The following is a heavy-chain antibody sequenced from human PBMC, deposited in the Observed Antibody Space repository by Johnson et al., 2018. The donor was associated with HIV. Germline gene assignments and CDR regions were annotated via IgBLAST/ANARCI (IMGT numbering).Heavy chain of an antibody. Sequence: QVQLVESGGGVVQPGGSLRLSCAASGFTFSSYGMHWVRQAPGKGLEWVAFIRYDGSNKYYADSVKGRFTISRDNSKNTLFLQMNSLRADDTGVYYCAKDKFMFLDNPVDAFDVWGQGTMVTFSS. J-gene: IGHJ3*01. D-gene: IGHD3/OR15-3a*01. CDR1: GFTFSSYG. CDR3: AKDKFMFLDNPVDAFDV. V-gene: IGHV3-30*02. CDR2: IRYDGSNK.